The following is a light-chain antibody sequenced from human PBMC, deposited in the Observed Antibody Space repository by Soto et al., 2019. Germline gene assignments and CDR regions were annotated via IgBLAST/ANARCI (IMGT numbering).Light chain of an antibody. CDR3: QQYNDWPLT. V-gene: IGKV3-15*01. J-gene: IGKJ4*01. CDR1: QTLYNN. Sequence: EIVMTQSPATLSVSPGERATLSCRASQTLYNNLAWYQQKLGQAPRLLIYGASARATDIPARFSGSGSGTEFTLTISGLQSEDFAIYDCQQYNDWPLTFGGGTKVESK. CDR2: GAS.